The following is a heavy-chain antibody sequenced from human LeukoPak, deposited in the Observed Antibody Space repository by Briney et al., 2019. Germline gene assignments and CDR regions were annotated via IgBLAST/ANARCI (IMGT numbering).Heavy chain of an antibody. J-gene: IGHJ6*03. CDR1: GASISSISYF. D-gene: IGHD2-2*01. CDR3: ARDSSPAALPYMDA. V-gene: IGHV4-39*07. Sequence: SETLSLTCTVSGASISSISYFWGWTRQPPGKGLEWIGSIYYSGSTYYNSSLKSRVTISLDTSKNQFSLRVTSVTGADRGLYFCARDSSPAALPYMDAWGKGTTVTVSS. CDR2: IYYSGST.